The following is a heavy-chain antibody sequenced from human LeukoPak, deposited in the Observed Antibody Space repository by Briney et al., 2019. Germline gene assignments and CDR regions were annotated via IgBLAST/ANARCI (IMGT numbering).Heavy chain of an antibody. Sequence: SQTLSLTCAISGDSVSGNSGAWNWIRQSPSRGLEWLGRTYYTSKWNNDYVGSMKSRITISPDTSKNQFSLKLSSVTAADTAVYYCARGREAQQLVLFIGGDYWYFDLWGRGTLVTVSS. CDR2: TYYTSKWNN. V-gene: IGHV6-1*01. D-gene: IGHD6-13*01. J-gene: IGHJ2*01. CDR1: GDSVSGNSGA. CDR3: ARGREAQQLVLFIGGDYWYFDL.